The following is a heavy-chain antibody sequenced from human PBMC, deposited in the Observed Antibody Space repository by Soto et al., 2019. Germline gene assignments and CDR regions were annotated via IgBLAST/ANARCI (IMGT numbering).Heavy chain of an antibody. Sequence: GGSLRLSCAASGFTFSSYSMNWVRQAPGKGLEWVSSISSSGSYIYYADSVKGRFTISRDNAKNSLYLQMNSLRAEDTAVYYCARDWQQLARGWFDPWGQGTLVTVSS. J-gene: IGHJ5*02. CDR3: ARDWQQLARGWFDP. D-gene: IGHD6-13*01. CDR2: ISSSGSYI. CDR1: GFTFSSYS. V-gene: IGHV3-21*01.